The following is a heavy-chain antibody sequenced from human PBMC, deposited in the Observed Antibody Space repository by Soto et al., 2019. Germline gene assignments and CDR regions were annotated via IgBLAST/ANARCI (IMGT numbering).Heavy chain of an antibody. J-gene: IGHJ4*02. CDR2: IIPIFGTA. D-gene: IGHD2-15*01. CDR3: AREGVVVAATEYYFDY. Sequence: QVQLVQSGAEVKKPGSSVKVSCKASGGTFSSYAISWVRQAPGQGLEWMGGIIPIFGTANYAQKFQGRVTITADESTGTAYMELSSLRSEDTAVYYCAREGVVVAATEYYFDYWGQGTLVTVSS. CDR1: GGTFSSYA. V-gene: IGHV1-69*01.